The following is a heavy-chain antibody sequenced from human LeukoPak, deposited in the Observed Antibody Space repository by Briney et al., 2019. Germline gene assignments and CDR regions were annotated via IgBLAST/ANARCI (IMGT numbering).Heavy chain of an antibody. CDR3: ARDPYSSGFNWFDA. V-gene: IGHV3-64*04. Sequence: GGSLRLSCSASGFTFSRYAIHWVRQAPGKGLEYVSAISSNGGSTYYADSVKGRFTISRDNSKNTVYLQMNSLRAEDTAVYYCARDPYSSGFNWFDAWGQGTLVTVSS. CDR1: GFTFSRYA. J-gene: IGHJ5*02. CDR2: ISSNGGST. D-gene: IGHD6-19*01.